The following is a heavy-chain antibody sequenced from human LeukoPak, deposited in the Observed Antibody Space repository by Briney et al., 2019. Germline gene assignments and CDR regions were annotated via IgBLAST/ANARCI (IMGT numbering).Heavy chain of an antibody. J-gene: IGHJ6*02. D-gene: IGHD3-9*01. CDR1: GGSISSYY. CDR3: ARDTCSYDILAGYCNYYYYGMDV. CDR2: IYYSGST. Sequence: SETLSLTCTVSGGSISSYYWSWLRQPPGKGLEWLGYIYYSGSTYYNPSLKSRVTISVDTSKNQFSLKLSSVTAADTAVYYCARDTCSYDILAGYCNYYYYGMDVWGQGTTVTVSS. V-gene: IGHV4-59*12.